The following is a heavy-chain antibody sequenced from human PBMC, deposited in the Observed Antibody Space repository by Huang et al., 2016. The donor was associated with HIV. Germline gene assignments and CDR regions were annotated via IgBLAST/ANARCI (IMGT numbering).Heavy chain of an antibody. J-gene: IGHJ6*03. CDR2: ISYDGNNK. CDR3: AKDGWPQSSSYHQNYYYFMDV. CDR1: GFTFSSYG. V-gene: IGHV3-30*18. D-gene: IGHD3-22*01. Sequence: QVQLVESGGGVVQPGRSLRLSCAASGFTFSSYGMHWVRQAQGEVLDWVAVISYDGNNKYYVDSLKGRFTISLDKSENTLFLQMNSLGAEDTAVYYCAKDGWPQSSSYHQNYYYFMDVWGKGTTVSVSS.